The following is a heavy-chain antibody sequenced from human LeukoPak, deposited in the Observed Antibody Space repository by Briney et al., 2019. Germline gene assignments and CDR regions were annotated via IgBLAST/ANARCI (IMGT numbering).Heavy chain of an antibody. V-gene: IGHV3-30-3*01. J-gene: IGHJ4*02. D-gene: IGHD1-1*01. Sequence: GGSLRLSCAASGFTFSSYAMHWVRQAPGKGLEWVAVISYDGSNKYYADSVKGRFTISRDNSKNTLYLQMNSLRAEDTAVYYSAKGSANWNLARLDYWGQGTLVTVSS. CDR1: GFTFSSYA. CDR3: AKGSANWNLARLDY. CDR2: ISYDGSNK.